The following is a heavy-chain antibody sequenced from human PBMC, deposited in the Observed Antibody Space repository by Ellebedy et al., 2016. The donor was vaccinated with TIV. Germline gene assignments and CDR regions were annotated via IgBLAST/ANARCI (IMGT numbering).Heavy chain of an antibody. CDR2: ISYDGSNK. CDR1: GFTFSSYG. CDR3: ARDTAYCSSTSCYSFDL. D-gene: IGHD2-2*02. V-gene: IGHV3-30*03. Sequence: GESLKISCAASGFTFSSYGMHWVRQAPGKGLEWVAVISYDGSNKYYADSVKGRFTISRDNSKNTLYLQMNSLRAEDTAVYYCARDTAYCSSTSCYSFDLWGRGTLVTVSS. J-gene: IGHJ2*01.